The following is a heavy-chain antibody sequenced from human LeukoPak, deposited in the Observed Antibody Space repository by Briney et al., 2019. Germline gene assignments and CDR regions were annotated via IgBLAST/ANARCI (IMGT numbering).Heavy chain of an antibody. CDR1: GFTFTTYG. J-gene: IGHJ6*03. D-gene: IGHD2-2*01. CDR3: ARVSTPPAAKFHMDV. V-gene: IGHV3-30*02. CDR2: ISADGVNQ. Sequence: GGSLRLSCAASGFTFTTYGMHWVRQAPGKGLEWVTFISADGVNQYYADSVKGRFTFSRDNSKDMLYLQLSSLRAEDTAVYYCARVSTPPAAKFHMDVWGKGTTVTVSS.